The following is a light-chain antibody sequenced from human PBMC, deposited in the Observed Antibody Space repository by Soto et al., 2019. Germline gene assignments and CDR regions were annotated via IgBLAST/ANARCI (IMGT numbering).Light chain of an antibody. Sequence: EIVLTQCPGTLSLSPGERATLSCRASQSVSSNYLAWYQQKPGQAPRLLIYGASSRATGIPDRFSGSGSGTDFTLTISRLEPEDFAVYYCQQYGGSPRVTFGGGTKVEIK. J-gene: IGKJ4*01. CDR2: GAS. V-gene: IGKV3-20*01. CDR1: QSVSSNY. CDR3: QQYGGSPRVT.